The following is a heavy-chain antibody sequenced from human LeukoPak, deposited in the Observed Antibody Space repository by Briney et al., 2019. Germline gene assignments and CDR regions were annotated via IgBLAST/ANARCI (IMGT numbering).Heavy chain of an antibody. Sequence: ASVKVSCKAFVYSFTTYGISWVRQVPGQGLEWMGWISANNNNTDNVQKLQGRVTMTTDTSTSTAYMELRSLRSDDTAVYYCARALYHTFDYWGQGTLVTVSS. J-gene: IGHJ4*02. CDR1: VYSFTTYG. V-gene: IGHV1-18*01. CDR3: ARALYHTFDY. D-gene: IGHD2-2*01. CDR2: ISANNNNT.